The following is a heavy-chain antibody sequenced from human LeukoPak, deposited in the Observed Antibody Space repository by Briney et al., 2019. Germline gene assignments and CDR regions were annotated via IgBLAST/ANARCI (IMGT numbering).Heavy chain of an antibody. CDR3: AKDTVSGSPTLDAFDI. J-gene: IGHJ3*02. CDR2: IKQDGSEK. V-gene: IGHV3-7*03. Sequence: GGSLRLSCAASGFTFSSYWMSWVRQAPGKGLEWVANIKQDGSEKYYVDSVKGRFTISRDNAKNSLYLQMNSLRAEDTALYYCAKDTVSGSPTLDAFDIWGQGTMVTVSS. CDR1: GFTFSSYW. D-gene: IGHD1-26*01.